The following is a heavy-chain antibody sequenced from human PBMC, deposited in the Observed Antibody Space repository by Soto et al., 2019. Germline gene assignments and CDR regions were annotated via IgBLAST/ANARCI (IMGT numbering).Heavy chain of an antibody. Sequence: PWGSLRLSCAASVFTFSSYAMSWVRQAPGKGLEWVSGVTGSGGNTYYADSVKGRFTISRDKSKNTLYLQMNSLRAEDTAVYYCAKMDGGSNLGIFHYWGQGTLV. CDR1: VFTFSSYA. V-gene: IGHV3-23*01. J-gene: IGHJ4*02. D-gene: IGHD1-26*01. CDR3: AKMDGGSNLGIFHY. CDR2: VTGSGGNT.